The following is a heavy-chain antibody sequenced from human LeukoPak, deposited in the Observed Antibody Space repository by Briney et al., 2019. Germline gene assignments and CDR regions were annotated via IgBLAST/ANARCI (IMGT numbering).Heavy chain of an antibody. V-gene: IGHV3-48*01. Sequence: PGGSLRLSCAASGFTFSSYSMNWVRQAPGKGLEWVSYISSSSSTIYYADSVKGRFTISRDNAKNSLYLQMNSLRAEDTAVYYCARDRAVAGPEWLDYWGQGTLVTVSS. CDR3: ARDRAVAGPEWLDY. CDR2: ISSSSSTI. D-gene: IGHD6-19*01. J-gene: IGHJ4*02. CDR1: GFTFSSYS.